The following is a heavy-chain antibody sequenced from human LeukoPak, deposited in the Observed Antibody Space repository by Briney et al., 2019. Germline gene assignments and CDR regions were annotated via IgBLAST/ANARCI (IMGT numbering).Heavy chain of an antibody. CDR2: INPNSGGT. CDR3: ARDNGAGNLYFDY. D-gene: IGHD1-1*01. V-gene: IGHV1-2*02. Sequence: ASVKVSCKASGYTFTGYYMHWVRQAPGQGLEWMGWINPNSGGTNYAQKFQGRVTMTRDTSISTAYMELSRLRPDDTAVYYCARDNGAGNLYFDYWGQGTLVTVSS. CDR1: GYTFTGYY. J-gene: IGHJ4*02.